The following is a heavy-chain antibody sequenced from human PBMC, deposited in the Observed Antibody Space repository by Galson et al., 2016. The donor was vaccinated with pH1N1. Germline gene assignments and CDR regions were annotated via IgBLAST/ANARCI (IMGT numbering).Heavy chain of an antibody. Sequence: SVKVSCKASAHTFSRYYIHWVREAPGQGLQWMGIIYPGDGNVIYAQKFQDRVTMTRDRPTTTVYMEISSLTSDDTAIYYCAQYSSSSGDPAWGQGTLVTVSS. J-gene: IGHJ4*02. D-gene: IGHD3-22*01. CDR1: AHTFSRYY. V-gene: IGHV1-46*01. CDR3: AQYSSSSGDPA. CDR2: IYPGDGNV.